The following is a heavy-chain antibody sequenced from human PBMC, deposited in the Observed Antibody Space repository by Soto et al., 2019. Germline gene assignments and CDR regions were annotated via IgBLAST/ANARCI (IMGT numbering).Heavy chain of an antibody. D-gene: IGHD2-2*01. Sequence: SEPMSLTYTLSGCSIRDVNYYWSRTRQSPEKGLEWIGHIYDGGSTYSNPSLKSRVTVSIDTSKNQFSLNLSLVTAADTALYYCARLGDTSHWDRNFWGQGTLLTV. CDR3: ARLGDTSHWDRNF. V-gene: IGHV4-30-4*01. J-gene: IGHJ4*02. CDR2: IYDGGST. CDR1: GCSIRDVNYY.